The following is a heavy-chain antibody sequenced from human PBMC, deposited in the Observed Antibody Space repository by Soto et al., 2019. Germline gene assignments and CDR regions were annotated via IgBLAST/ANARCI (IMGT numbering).Heavy chain of an antibody. CDR3: ARVRKTTVTYYYYGMDV. V-gene: IGHV4-4*02. D-gene: IGHD4-17*01. J-gene: IGHJ6*02. Sequence: SETLSLTCAVSGGSISSSNWWSWVRQPPGKGLEWIGEIYHSGSTNYNPSLKSRVTISVDKSKNQFSLKLSSVTAADTAVYYCARVRKTTVTYYYYGMDVWGQGTTVTVSS. CDR2: IYHSGST. CDR1: GGSISSSNW.